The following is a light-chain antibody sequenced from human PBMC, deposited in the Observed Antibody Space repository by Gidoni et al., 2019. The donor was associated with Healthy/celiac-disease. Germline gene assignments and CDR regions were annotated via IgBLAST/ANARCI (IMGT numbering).Light chain of an antibody. J-gene: IGLJ1*01. CDR2: EVS. Sequence: QSALTQPPSASGSPGQSVTISCTGTSSDVGCYNYVSWYQQHPGKAPKLMIYEVSTRPSGVPDRFSGSTSGNTASLTVSGLQAADESDYYCSSYAGSHVFGTGTKVTVL. CDR3: SSYAGSHV. V-gene: IGLV2-8*01. CDR1: SSDVGCYNY.